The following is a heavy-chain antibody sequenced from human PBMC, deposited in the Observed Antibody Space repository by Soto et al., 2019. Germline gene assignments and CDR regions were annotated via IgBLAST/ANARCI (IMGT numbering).Heavy chain of an antibody. Sequence: ASVKVSCKVSGYTLTELSMHWVRQAPGKGLEWMGGFDPEDGETIYAQKFQGRVTMTEDTSTDTAYMELSSLRSEDTAVYYCAGPSRTCYGLDVWGQGTTVTVSS. J-gene: IGHJ6*02. D-gene: IGHD3-9*01. V-gene: IGHV1-24*01. CDR2: FDPEDGET. CDR1: GYTLTELS. CDR3: AGPSRTCYGLDV.